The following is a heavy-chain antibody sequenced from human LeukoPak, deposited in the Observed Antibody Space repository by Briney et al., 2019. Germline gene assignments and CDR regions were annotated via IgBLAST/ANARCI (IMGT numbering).Heavy chain of an antibody. CDR1: GFTFSGSA. V-gene: IGHV3-73*01. CDR2: IATKADDYAT. J-gene: IGHJ4*02. D-gene: IGHD6-13*01. Sequence: GGSLKLSCAASGFTFSGSAIHWVRQASGKGLEWLGRIATKADDYATAYTASVKGRFTVSRDDSKNTAYLQLYSLKTEDTAVYYCTRLDYTNTWYGFDDWGQGTLVTVSS. CDR3: TRLDYTNTWYGFDD.